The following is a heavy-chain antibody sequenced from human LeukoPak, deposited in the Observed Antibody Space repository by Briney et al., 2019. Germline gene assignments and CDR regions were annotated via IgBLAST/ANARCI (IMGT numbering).Heavy chain of an antibody. Sequence: ASVKVSCKASGYTFISYTINWVRQAPGQGPEWMGWMNPNSGNTGYAQKFQGRVTITRNTSISTAYMELSSLRSEDTAVYYCARVVMGWEPTIYYYYYMDVWGKGTTVTVSS. CDR2: MNPNSGNT. V-gene: IGHV1-8*03. CDR3: ARVVMGWEPTIYYYYYMDV. CDR1: GYTFISYT. D-gene: IGHD1-26*01. J-gene: IGHJ6*03.